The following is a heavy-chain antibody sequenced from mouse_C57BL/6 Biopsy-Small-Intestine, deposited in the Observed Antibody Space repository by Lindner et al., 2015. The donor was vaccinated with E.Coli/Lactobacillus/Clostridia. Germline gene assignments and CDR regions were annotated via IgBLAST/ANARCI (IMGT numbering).Heavy chain of an antibody. CDR3: AREGYYYAMDY. J-gene: IGHJ4*01. CDR2: INPNNGGT. CDR1: GYTFTDYN. V-gene: IGHV1-18*01. Sequence: VQLQESGPELVKPGASVKISCKASGYTFTDYNMDWVKQSHGKSLEWIGDINPNNGGTIYNQKFKGKATLTVDKSSSTAYMELRSLTSEDTAVYYCAREGYYYAMDYWGQGTSVTVSS.